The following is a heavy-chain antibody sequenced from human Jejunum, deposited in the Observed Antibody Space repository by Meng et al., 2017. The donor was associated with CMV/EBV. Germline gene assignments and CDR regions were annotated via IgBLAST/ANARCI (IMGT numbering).Heavy chain of an antibody. CDR3: AHSYCSRGTCYSFYY. Sequence: GFSLKPSEVRVGWVRQAPGKALEWLALLYGDDDKRYSPSLQTRLTITKDTSKNQVVLTMINVGPVDTATYYCAHSYCSRGTCYSFYYWGPGTLVTVSS. V-gene: IGHV2-5*02. D-gene: IGHD2-15*01. CDR1: GFSLKPSEVR. J-gene: IGHJ4*02. CDR2: LYGDDDK.